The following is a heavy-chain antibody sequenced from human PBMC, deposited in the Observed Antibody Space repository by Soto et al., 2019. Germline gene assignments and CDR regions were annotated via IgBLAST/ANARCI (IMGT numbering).Heavy chain of an antibody. CDR2: ISGSGGST. D-gene: IGHD2-8*01. CDR1: GFTFSSYA. J-gene: IGHJ4*02. V-gene: IGHV3-23*01. Sequence: HPGGSLRLSCAASGFTFSSYAMSWVRQAPGKGLEWVSAISGSGGSTYYADSVKGRFTISRDNSKNTLYLQMNSLRAEDTAVYYCAKVPVGYCTNGVCSLFDYWGQGTLVTVSS. CDR3: AKVPVGYCTNGVCSLFDY.